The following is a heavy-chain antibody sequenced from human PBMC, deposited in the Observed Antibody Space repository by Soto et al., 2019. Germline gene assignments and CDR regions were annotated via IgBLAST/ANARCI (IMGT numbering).Heavy chain of an antibody. J-gene: IGHJ6*02. V-gene: IGHV3-11*01. CDR2: ISSSGSTI. CDR1: GFTFSDYY. CDR3: ARAWAGDFWSGKHLDV. Sequence: QVQLVESGGGVVQPGRSLRLSCAASGFTFSDYYMSWIRQAPGKGLEWVSYISSSGSTIYYADSVKGRFTISRDNAKNSLYLQMNSLRAEDTAVYYCARAWAGDFWSGKHLDVWGQGTTVTVSS. D-gene: IGHD3-3*01.